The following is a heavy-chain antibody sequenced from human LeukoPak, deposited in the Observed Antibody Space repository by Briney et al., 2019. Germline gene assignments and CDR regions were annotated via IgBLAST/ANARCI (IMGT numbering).Heavy chain of an antibody. CDR1: GGTFINDG. CDR2: IIPILTTP. Sequence: ASVKVSCKASGGTFINDGSSWVRQAPGQGLEWMGGIIPILTTPKYAQKFQGRVTISADESTSTAYMELSSLRAEDTALYYCARGAGFKSGRTIHFFGMDVWGQGTTVTVSS. D-gene: IGHD2-21*01. J-gene: IGHJ6*02. CDR3: ARGAGFKSGRTIHFFGMDV. V-gene: IGHV1-69*13.